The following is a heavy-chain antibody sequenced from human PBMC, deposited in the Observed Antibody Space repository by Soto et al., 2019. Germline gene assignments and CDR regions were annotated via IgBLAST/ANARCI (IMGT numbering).Heavy chain of an antibody. D-gene: IGHD4-17*01. CDR3: ARFDYGDYIFAFDI. Sequence: QVQLVQSGAEVKKPGASVKVSCTASGYTFTDYYIHWVRQAPRQGLEWVGWINPYNGGTEYVKKFQGRVTMTRDTSISTAYMAMSRLRSDDTAVYYCARFDYGDYIFAFDIWGQGTMLTVAS. CDR2: INPYNGGT. V-gene: IGHV1-2*02. CDR1: GYTFTDYY. J-gene: IGHJ3*02.